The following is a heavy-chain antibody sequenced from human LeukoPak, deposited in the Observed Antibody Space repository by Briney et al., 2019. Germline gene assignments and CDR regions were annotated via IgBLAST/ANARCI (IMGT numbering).Heavy chain of an antibody. V-gene: IGHV3-48*01. CDR3: ARRQTVLNLDY. J-gene: IGHJ4*02. CDR2: ISSSSSTI. Sequence: GGSLRLSCAASGFTFTNYGMHWVRQAPGKGLEWVSYISSSSSTIYYADSVKGRFTISRDNAKKSLYLQMNSLRAEDTAVYYCARRQTVLNLDYWGQGTLVTVSS. CDR1: GFTFTNYG. D-gene: IGHD2-8*02.